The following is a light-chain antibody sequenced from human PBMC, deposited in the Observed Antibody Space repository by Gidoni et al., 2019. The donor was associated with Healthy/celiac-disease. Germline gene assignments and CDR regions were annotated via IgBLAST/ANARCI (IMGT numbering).Light chain of an antibody. CDR1: ALPKQY. CDR3: QSADSSGTYKI. Sequence: SYQLTQPPSASVSPGQTARITCSGDALPKQYAYWYQQKPGQAPVLVIYKDSERPSGIPERFSGSSSGTTVTLTSSGVQAEDEADYYCQSADSSGTYKIFGTGTKVTVL. CDR2: KDS. V-gene: IGLV3-25*03. J-gene: IGLJ1*01.